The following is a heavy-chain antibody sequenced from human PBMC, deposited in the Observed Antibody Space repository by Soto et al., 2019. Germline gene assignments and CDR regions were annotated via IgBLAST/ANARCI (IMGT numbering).Heavy chain of an antibody. J-gene: IGHJ4*02. Sequence: SETLSLTCAVSGVYLSSSNLWSWVSQPPGKGLEWIGEIYHSGSTNYNPSLKSRVTISVDKSKNQFSLKLSSVTAADTAVYYCARCIAAAGPIDYWGQGTLVTVSS. D-gene: IGHD6-13*01. V-gene: IGHV4-4*02. CDR2: IYHSGST. CDR1: GVYLSSSNL. CDR3: ARCIAAAGPIDY.